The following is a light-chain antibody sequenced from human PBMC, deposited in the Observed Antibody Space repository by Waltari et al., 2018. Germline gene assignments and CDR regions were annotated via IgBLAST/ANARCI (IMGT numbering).Light chain of an antibody. V-gene: IGLV2-14*01. CDR3: NSYTSRSTMI. CDR2: NVN. J-gene: IGLJ2*01. Sequence: QSALTQPAPVSGSPGQSLTISCTGSSTDIGGSDYVSWDRQDPGQAPKLIIHNVNKRPSGVSDRFSGSKSGNTASLTISGLQAEDEAHYFCNSYTSRSTMIFGGGTTLTV. CDR1: STDIGGSDY.